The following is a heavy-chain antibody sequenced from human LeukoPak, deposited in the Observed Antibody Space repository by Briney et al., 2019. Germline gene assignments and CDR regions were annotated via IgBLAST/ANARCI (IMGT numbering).Heavy chain of an antibody. J-gene: IGHJ1*01. CDR2: INHSGST. D-gene: IGHD4-17*01. CDR1: GGSFSGYY. V-gene: IGHV4-34*01. Sequence: KTSETLSLTCAVYGGSFSGYYWSWIRQPPGKGLEWIGEINHSGSTNYNPSLKSRVTISVDTSKNQFSLKLSSVTAADTAVYYCARAGGFPTVTTRQYFQHWGQGTLVTVSS. CDR3: ARAGGFPTVTTRQYFQH.